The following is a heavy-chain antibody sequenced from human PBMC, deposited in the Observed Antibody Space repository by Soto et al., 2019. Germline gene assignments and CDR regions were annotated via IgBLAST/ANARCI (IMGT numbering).Heavy chain of an antibody. CDR2: LVVGSGNT. J-gene: IGHJ4*02. CDR3: AAVPVLRFLKWLPAYFDY. CDR1: GFMFTSSA. D-gene: IGHD3-3*01. V-gene: IGHV1-58*01. Sequence: QMQVVQSGPEVKKPGTSVKVSCKTSGFMFTSSAEQWVRQARGQRLEWIGWLVVGSGNTHYAQHFQERVTLTRDMSTGTAYMELSSLRSEDTAVYYCAAVPVLRFLKWLPAYFDYWGQGTLVTVSS.